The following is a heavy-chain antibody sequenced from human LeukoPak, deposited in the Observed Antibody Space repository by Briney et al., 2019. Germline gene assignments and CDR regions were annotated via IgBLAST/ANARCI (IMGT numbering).Heavy chain of an antibody. V-gene: IGHV3-7*01. Sequence: GGSLRLSCAASGLTFSAYWGNRVRQAPGKGLEWVANIEQDGSEKNYVDSVKGRFTISRDNGANSLYLQMNNLRVEDTGVYYCVGGIGWLPDYWGQGTLVTVSS. J-gene: IGHJ4*02. CDR2: IEQDGSEK. CDR3: VGGIGWLPDY. D-gene: IGHD6-19*01. CDR1: GLTFSAYW.